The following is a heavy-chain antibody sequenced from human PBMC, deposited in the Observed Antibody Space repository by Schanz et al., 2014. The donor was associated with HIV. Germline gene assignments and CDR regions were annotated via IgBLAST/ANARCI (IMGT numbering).Heavy chain of an antibody. Sequence: EVQLVESGGGLVQPGRSLRLSCAASGFSFDDYAMHWVRQAPGKGLEWVSGISWNSGSIGYADSVKGRFTISRDNAKNSLYLQMNSLRAEDTAVYYCAREWATVTTLGDWGQGTLVTVSS. D-gene: IGHD4-17*01. CDR3: AREWATVTTLGD. CDR1: GFSFDDYA. CDR2: ISWNSGSI. V-gene: IGHV3-9*01. J-gene: IGHJ4*02.